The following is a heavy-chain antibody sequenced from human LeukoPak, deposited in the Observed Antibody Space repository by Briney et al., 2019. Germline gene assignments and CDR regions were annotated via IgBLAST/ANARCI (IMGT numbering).Heavy chain of an antibody. D-gene: IGHD3/OR15-3a*01. V-gene: IGHV4-61*02. CDR3: ARRLDRFYYYYMDV. CDR2: IYTSGST. J-gene: IGHJ6*03. CDR1: GGSISSGSYY. Sequence: SETLSLPCTVSGGSISSGSYYWSWIRQPAGKGLEWIGRIYTSGSTNYNPSLKSRVTISVDTSKNQFSLKLSSVTAADTAVYYCARRLDRFYYYYMDVWGKGTTVTISS.